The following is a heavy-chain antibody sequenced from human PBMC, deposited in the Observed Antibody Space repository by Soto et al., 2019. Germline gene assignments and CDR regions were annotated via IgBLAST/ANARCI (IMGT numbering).Heavy chain of an antibody. D-gene: IGHD2-2*02. CDR2: INHSGST. Sequence: SETLSLTCAVYGGSFSGYYWSWIRQPPGKGLEWIGEINHSGSTNYNPSLKSRVPISVDTSKNQFSLKLSSVTAADTAVYYCARGGSYCSSTSCYRYYYGMDVWGQGTTVTVSS. J-gene: IGHJ6*02. V-gene: IGHV4-34*01. CDR1: GGSFSGYY. CDR3: ARGGSYCSSTSCYRYYYGMDV.